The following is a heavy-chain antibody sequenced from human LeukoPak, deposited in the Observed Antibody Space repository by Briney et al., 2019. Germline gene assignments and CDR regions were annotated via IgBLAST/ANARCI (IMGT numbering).Heavy chain of an antibody. CDR3: ASAEYYDFWSGYRNPVHYMDV. Sequence: ALVKLSCKASGYAFTSDGISWVRKATGQGLEWMGWISAYNGNTNYAQKLQGRVTMTTDTSTSTAYMELRSLRSDDTAVYYCASAEYYDFWSGYRNPVHYMDVWRKVTTVTVSS. CDR1: GYAFTSDG. V-gene: IGHV1-18*01. D-gene: IGHD3-3*01. CDR2: ISAYNGNT. J-gene: IGHJ6*03.